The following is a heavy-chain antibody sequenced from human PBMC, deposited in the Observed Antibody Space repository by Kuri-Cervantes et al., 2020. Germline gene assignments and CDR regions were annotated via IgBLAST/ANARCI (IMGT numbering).Heavy chain of an antibody. CDR1: GYTLTELS. CDR2: FDPEDGET. CDR3: ARQYSHSDGPLSRYSFPYYHMDV. J-gene: IGHJ6*03. V-gene: IGHV1-24*01. D-gene: IGHD2/OR15-2a*01. Sequence: ASVKVSCKVSGYTLTELSMHWVRQAPGKGLEWMGGFDPEDGETIYAQKFQGRVTMTEDTSTDTAYMELSSLRSEDTAVYYCARQYSHSDGPLSRYSFPYYHMDVWGKGATVTVSS.